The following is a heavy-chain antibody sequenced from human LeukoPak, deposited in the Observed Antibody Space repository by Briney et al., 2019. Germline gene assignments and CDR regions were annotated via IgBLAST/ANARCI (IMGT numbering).Heavy chain of an antibody. CDR2: ISSSSSYI. D-gene: IGHD1-7*01. Sequence: PGGSLRLSCAASGFTFSSYSMNWVRQAPGKGLEWVSSISSSSSYIYYADSVKGRFTISRDNAKNSLYLQMNSLRAEDTAVYYCARDRSWNYGLTYYFNYGGQGTLVTVSS. CDR1: GFTFSSYS. V-gene: IGHV3-21*01. CDR3: ARDRSWNYGLTYYFNY. J-gene: IGHJ4*02.